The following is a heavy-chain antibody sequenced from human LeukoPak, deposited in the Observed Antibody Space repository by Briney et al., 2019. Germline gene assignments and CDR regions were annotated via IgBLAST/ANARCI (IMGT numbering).Heavy chain of an antibody. J-gene: IGHJ4*02. CDR2: ISWNSGSI. Sequence: GRSLRLSCAASGFTFDDYAMHWVRQAPGKGLEWVSGISWNSGSIGYADSVKGRFTISRDNAKNSLYLQMNGLRAEDTALYYCAKDRASTVPYYFDYWGQGTLVTVSS. CDR3: AKDRASTVPYYFDY. CDR1: GFTFDDYA. V-gene: IGHV3-9*01. D-gene: IGHD4-17*01.